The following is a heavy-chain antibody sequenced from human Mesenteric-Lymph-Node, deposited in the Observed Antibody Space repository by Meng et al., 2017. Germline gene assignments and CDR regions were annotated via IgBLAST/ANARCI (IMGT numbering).Heavy chain of an antibody. Sequence: VQLHQSGPGLVKPSQTLSLTCAISGDSVSSNRALWHWVRQSPSRGLEWLGQTYYRSEWQNHYGVSVKSRITITADTSRNQFSLNLNSVTPEDTAVYYCTTWYGEYWGQGTLVTVSS. CDR1: GDSVSSNRAL. D-gene: IGHD3-10*01. J-gene: IGHJ4*02. V-gene: IGHV6-1*01. CDR2: TYYRSEWQN. CDR3: TTWYGEY.